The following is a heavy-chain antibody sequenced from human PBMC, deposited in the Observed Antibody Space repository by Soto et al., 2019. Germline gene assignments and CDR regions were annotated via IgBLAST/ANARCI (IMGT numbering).Heavy chain of an antibody. J-gene: IGHJ4*02. CDR1: GGSFTSNNW. CDR2: IYRTGST. V-gene: IGHV4-4*02. Sequence: TLSLTCAVSGGSFTSNNWWTWVRQPPGQGLEWIGEIYRTGSTNYNPSLKSRVTISLDKSENQFSLKVTSLTAADTAVYYCASRDPGTSVDYWGQGTLVTVSS. CDR3: ASRDPGTSVDY. D-gene: IGHD1-7*01.